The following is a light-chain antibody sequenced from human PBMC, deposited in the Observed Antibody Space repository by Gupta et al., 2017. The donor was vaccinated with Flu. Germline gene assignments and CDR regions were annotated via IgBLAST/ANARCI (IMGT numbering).Light chain of an antibody. V-gene: IGLV2-23*02. CDR2: QNI. Sequence: QSALTQPASVSGSPGQSITIPCTGSTRDIGTYSLVSWYQQHPGEAPRLIIFQNIKRPSGVSYRFPGSKSANAASLTISKLQREDEADYYCCSYAGSDAVWVFGAGTMVTVL. CDR1: TRDIGTYSL. CDR3: CSYAGSDAVWV. J-gene: IGLJ1*01.